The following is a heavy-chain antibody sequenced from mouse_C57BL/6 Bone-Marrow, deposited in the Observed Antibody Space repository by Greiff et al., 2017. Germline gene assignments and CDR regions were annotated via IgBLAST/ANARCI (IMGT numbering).Heavy chain of an antibody. CDR1: GYTFTSYD. CDR3: ARHYYGSSYEAWFAY. J-gene: IGHJ3*01. Sequence: SGPELVKPGASVKLSCKASGYTFTSYDINWVKQRPGQGLEWIGWIYPRDGSTKYNEKFKGKATLTVDTSSSTAYMELHSLTSEDSAVYFCARHYYGSSYEAWFAYWGQGTLVTVSA. CDR2: IYPRDGST. V-gene: IGHV1-85*01. D-gene: IGHD1-1*01.